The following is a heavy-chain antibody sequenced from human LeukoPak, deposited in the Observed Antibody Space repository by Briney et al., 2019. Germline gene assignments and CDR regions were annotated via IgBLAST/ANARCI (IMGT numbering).Heavy chain of an antibody. D-gene: IGHD1-26*01. CDR3: AREGSYLDAFDM. J-gene: IGHJ3*02. CDR2: INQDGSEK. Sequence: GRSLRLSCVASGFTFSNYAMHWVRQTPGKGLEWVANINQDGSEKYYVDSVKGRFTISRDNAKNSLYLQMNSLRAEDTAVYYCAREGSYLDAFDMWGQGTMVTVSS. CDR1: GFTFSNYA. V-gene: IGHV3-7*01.